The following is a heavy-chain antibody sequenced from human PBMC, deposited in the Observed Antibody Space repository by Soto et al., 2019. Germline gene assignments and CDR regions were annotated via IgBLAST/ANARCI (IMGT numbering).Heavy chain of an antibody. CDR1: GYTFTDYF. V-gene: IGHV1-2*02. Sequence: VEMVQSGAEVKKPGASVRVSCKASGYTFTDYFIHCVRQAPGQGLEWMGWINPNSGGTNYAQKFQGSVTMTRDTSITTVYLDLSRLRSDDTATYYCARDTKIPANAIHDGRWGQGTLVTVSS. CDR2: INPNSGGT. J-gene: IGHJ4*02. CDR3: ARDTKIPANAIHDGR. D-gene: IGHD2-2*01.